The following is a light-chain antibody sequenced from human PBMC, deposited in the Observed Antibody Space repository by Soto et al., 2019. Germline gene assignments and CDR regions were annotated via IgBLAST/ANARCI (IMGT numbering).Light chain of an antibody. Sequence: EIVLTQSPGTLSLSPGETAALSCRAGQTVSITYLTWYQQKPGQAPRLLIYGTSIRANGVPARFSGGGSGTEFTLTIRGLQSEDFAFYYCQQYNNWHLITFGQGTRLEIK. V-gene: IGKV3-15*01. CDR3: QQYNNWHLIT. CDR1: QTVSITY. J-gene: IGKJ5*01. CDR2: GTS.